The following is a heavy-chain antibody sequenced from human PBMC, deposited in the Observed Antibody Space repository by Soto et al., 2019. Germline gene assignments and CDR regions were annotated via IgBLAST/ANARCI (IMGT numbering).Heavy chain of an antibody. CDR2: ISDSGTKI. J-gene: IGHJ4*02. Sequence: PGGSLRLSCSASGFSISDYAMSWVRQPPGKGLEWVSSISDSGTKIFYADSVKGRFAISRDTSKNTVYMQMNNLRAEDTALYYCAKDGIRKDDYWGQGAVVTVSS. CDR1: GFSISDYA. V-gene: IGHV3-23*01. CDR3: AKDGIRKDDY.